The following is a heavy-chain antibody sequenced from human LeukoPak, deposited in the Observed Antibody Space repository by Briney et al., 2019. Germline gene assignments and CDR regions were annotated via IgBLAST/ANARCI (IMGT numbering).Heavy chain of an antibody. CDR3: AAGLVLDHYYYYMDV. J-gene: IGHJ6*03. CDR1: GYTFTSYG. V-gene: IGHV1-18*01. CDR2: ISAYNGNT. Sequence: ASVKVSCKASGYTFTSYGISWVRQAPGQGLEWMGWISAYNGNTNYAQKLQGRVTMTTDTSTSTAYMELSSLRSEDTAVYYCAAGLVLDHYYYYMDVWGKGTTVTVSS. D-gene: IGHD1-1*01.